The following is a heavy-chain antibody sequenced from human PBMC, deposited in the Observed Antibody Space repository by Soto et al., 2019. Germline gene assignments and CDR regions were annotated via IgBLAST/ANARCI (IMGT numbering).Heavy chain of an antibody. CDR1: GYTFTGYY. CDR3: ARETPLLSIAVAGTPDY. D-gene: IGHD6-19*01. CDR2: INPNSGGT. Sequence: VKVSCKASGYTFTGYYMHWVRQAPGQGLEWMGWINPNSGGTNYAQKFQGRVTMTRDTSISTAYMELSRLRSDDTAVYYCARETPLLSIAVAGTPDYWGQGTLVTVSS. V-gene: IGHV1-2*02. J-gene: IGHJ4*02.